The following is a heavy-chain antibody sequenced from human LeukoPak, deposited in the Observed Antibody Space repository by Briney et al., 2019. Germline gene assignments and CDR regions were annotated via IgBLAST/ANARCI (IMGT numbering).Heavy chain of an antibody. CDR3: ARGGSSWYADY. J-gene: IGHJ4*02. Sequence: SETLSLTCTVSGGSISSSAYHWGWIRQPPGKGLEWIGSIHYSGSTYYSPSLKSRVTISVRTSKNQFSLKVSSVTAADTAVYYCARGGSSWYADYWGQGTLVTVSS. D-gene: IGHD6-13*01. CDR2: IHYSGST. V-gene: IGHV4-39*07. CDR1: GGSISSSAYH.